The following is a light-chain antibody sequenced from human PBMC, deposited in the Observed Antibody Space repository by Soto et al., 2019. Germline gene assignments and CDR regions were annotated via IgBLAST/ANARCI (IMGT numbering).Light chain of an antibody. Sequence: DIQMTQSPSSLSASVGDRVTITCQASQDISNYLNWSQQKPGKAPKLLIYDASTLETGVPSRFSGSGSGTDFTFTISSLQPEDIATYYCQQYDNLPMYTFGQGTKLEIK. V-gene: IGKV1-33*01. CDR1: QDISNY. CDR2: DAS. CDR3: QQYDNLPMYT. J-gene: IGKJ2*01.